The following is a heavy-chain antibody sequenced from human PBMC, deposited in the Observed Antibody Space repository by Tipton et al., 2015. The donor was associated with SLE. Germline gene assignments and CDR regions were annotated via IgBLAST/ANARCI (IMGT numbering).Heavy chain of an antibody. V-gene: IGHV4-31*03. Sequence: TLSLTCTVSGGSISSGNYYWNWIRQHPGKGLEWIGYFSYSGSTYYNPSLESRLTISIDTSKNQFSLKLSSVTDADTAIYYCAGSRGDFDYWGQGTLVTVSS. CDR1: GGSISSGNYY. CDR3: AGSRGDFDY. D-gene: IGHD3-10*01. J-gene: IGHJ4*02. CDR2: FSYSGST.